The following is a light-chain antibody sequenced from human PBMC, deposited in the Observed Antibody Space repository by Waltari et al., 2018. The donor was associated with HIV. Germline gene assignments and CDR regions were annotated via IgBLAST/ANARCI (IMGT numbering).Light chain of an antibody. V-gene: IGLV1-40*01. Sequence: QSVLTQPPSVSGAPGQRLTISCTGSSSNIGAGSDVHWYQQIAGAAPKLLIYGDNNRPSGVPDLCSGSKAGTSASLAITGLQAEEAADYYCQSYDSSLVFGGGTKLTV. CDR2: GDN. CDR1: SSNIGAGSD. J-gene: IGLJ2*01. CDR3: QSYDSSLV.